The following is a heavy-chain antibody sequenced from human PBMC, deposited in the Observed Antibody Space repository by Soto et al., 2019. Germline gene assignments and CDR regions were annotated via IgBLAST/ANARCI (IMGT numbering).Heavy chain of an antibody. V-gene: IGHV3-30*18. CDR1: GLTFSSYG. Sequence: PEGSLRLSCAASGLTFSSYGMHWGRQVPGKGLEWVAVISYDGSNKYYADSVKGRFTISRDNSKNTLYLQMNSLRAEDTAVYYCAKSALASPRTKSYYYYYMHVWGKGTTVTVSS. J-gene: IGHJ6*03. CDR3: AKSALASPRTKSYYYYYMHV. CDR2: ISYDGSNK. D-gene: IGHD3-16*01.